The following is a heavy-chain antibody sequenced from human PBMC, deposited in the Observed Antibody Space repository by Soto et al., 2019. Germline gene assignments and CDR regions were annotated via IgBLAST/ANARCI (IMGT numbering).Heavy chain of an antibody. CDR1: GDRVSSNSAA. D-gene: IGHD3-10*01. J-gene: IGHJ6*02. Sequence: SQTLSLTCAISGDRVSSNSAAWNWIRQSPSRGLEWLGRTYYRSKWYNDYAVSVKSRITINPDTSKNQFSLQLNSVTPEDTAVYYCARVYGSGSYYNEVAGMDVWGQGTTVTVSS. V-gene: IGHV6-1*01. CDR3: ARVYGSGSYYNEVAGMDV. CDR2: TYYRSKWYN.